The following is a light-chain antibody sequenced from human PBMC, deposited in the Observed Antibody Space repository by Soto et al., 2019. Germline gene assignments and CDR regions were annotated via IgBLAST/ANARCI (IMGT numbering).Light chain of an antibody. CDR3: QAYDYSLTASV. CDR2: SNN. CDR1: SSNIGSNI. Sequence: QSVLTQPPSASGTPGQRVTISCSGSSSNIGSNIVNWYQQLPGTAPKLLIYSNNQRPSGVPDRFSGSKSGTSASLAISGLQSEDEADYYCQAYDYSLTASVFGGGTQLTVL. V-gene: IGLV1-44*01. J-gene: IGLJ3*02.